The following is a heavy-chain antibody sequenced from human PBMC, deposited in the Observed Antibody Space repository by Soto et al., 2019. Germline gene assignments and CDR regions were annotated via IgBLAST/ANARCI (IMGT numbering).Heavy chain of an antibody. CDR2: IYYSGST. CDR3: ARQLYFYDSSGHLPAPSRMPV. D-gene: IGHD3-22*01. Sequence: PSETLSLACTVSGGSISSGDYYWSWIRQPPGKGLEWIGYIYYSGSTYYNPSLKSRVTISVDTSKNQFSLKLSSVTAADTAVYYCARQLYFYDSSGHLPAPSRMPVWAQGTT. J-gene: IGHJ6*02. CDR1: GGSISSGDYY. V-gene: IGHV4-30-4*01.